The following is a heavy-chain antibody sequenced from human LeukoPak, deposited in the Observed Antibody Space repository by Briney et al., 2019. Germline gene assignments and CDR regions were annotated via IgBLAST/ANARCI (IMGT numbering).Heavy chain of an antibody. Sequence: GGSLRLSCAASGFTFNTYGMHRVRQAPGQGLEWVAAIWFDGSVKHYSDAVKGRFTISRDNSLNTLYLQMNSLRVEDTAIYYCAKDTGVQFLEPAFWGQGTLVTVSS. CDR2: IWFDGSVK. V-gene: IGHV3-33*06. CDR3: AKDTGVQFLEPAF. CDR1: GFTFNTYG. D-gene: IGHD3-3*01. J-gene: IGHJ4*02.